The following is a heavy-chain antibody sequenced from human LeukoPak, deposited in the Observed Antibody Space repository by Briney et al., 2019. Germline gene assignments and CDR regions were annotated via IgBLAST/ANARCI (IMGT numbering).Heavy chain of an antibody. V-gene: IGHV3-21*01. CDR3: ARVRGSSGYLYYFDY. Sequence: GGSLRLSCAASGFTLSSYSMNWVRQAPGKGLEWVSSISSSSSYIYYADSVKGRFTISRDNAKNSLYLQMNSLRAEDTAVYYCARVRGSSGYLYYFDYWGQGTLVTVSS. D-gene: IGHD3-22*01. CDR2: ISSSSSYI. CDR1: GFTLSSYS. J-gene: IGHJ4*02.